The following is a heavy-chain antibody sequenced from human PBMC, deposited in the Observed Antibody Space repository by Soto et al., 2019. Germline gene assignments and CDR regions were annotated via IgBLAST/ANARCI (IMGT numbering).Heavy chain of an antibody. V-gene: IGHV4-59*07. CDR3: ARAPSIAAQPHGYMDV. CDR2: IYYSGST. Sequence: SDSLSLTCTVSSGSITSYYWSWIRQPPGKGLEWIGYIYYSGSTNYNPSLKSRVTISVDTSKNQFSLKLSSVTAADTAVYYCARAPSIAAQPHGYMDVWGKGTTVTVSS. J-gene: IGHJ6*03. CDR1: SGSITSYY. D-gene: IGHD6-6*01.